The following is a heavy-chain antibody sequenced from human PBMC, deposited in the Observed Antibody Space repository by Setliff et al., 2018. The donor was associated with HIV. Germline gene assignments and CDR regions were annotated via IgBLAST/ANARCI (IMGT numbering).Heavy chain of an antibody. Sequence: ASVKVSCKASGATFSNYAITWVRQAPGQGLEWMGGIIPLHGIAKYIQKFQGRVTITADKSTTTAYMELSRLRSEDTAVYYCATGRDSGGYYFLADYWGRGPLVTVSS. J-gene: IGHJ4*02. CDR2: IIPLHGIA. CDR1: GATFSNYA. V-gene: IGHV1-69*10. D-gene: IGHD3-22*01. CDR3: ATGRDSGGYYFLADY.